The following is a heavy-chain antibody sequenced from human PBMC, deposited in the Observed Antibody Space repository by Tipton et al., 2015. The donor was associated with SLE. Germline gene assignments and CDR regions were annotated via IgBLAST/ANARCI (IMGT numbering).Heavy chain of an antibody. Sequence: SLRLSCAASGFTFRRYWMSWVRQAPGKGLGWVANIKQDESEKYYVDSVGGRFTISRDNAENSLYLQMSSLRVEDTAVYYCARVGGYKWNRGYNWFDPWGQGTLVTVSS. J-gene: IGHJ5*02. D-gene: IGHD1-20*01. CDR2: IKQDESEK. CDR3: ARVGGYKWNRGYNWFDP. V-gene: IGHV3-7*01. CDR1: GFTFRRYW.